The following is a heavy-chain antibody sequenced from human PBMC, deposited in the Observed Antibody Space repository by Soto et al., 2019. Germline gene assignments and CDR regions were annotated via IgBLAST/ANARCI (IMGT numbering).Heavy chain of an antibody. J-gene: IGHJ4*02. V-gene: IGHV1-69*13. D-gene: IGHD5-18*01. CDR3: ARMPIQLWSPGVYYFDY. Sequence: ASVKVSCKASARTFSSYAISWVRQAPGRGLEWMGGIIPIFGTANYAQKFQGRVTITADESTSTAYMELSSLRSEDTAVYYCARMPIQLWSPGVYYFDYWGQGTLVTVSS. CDR2: IIPIFGTA. CDR1: ARTFSSYA.